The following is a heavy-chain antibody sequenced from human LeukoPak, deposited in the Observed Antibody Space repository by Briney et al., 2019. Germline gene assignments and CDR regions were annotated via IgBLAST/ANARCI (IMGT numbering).Heavy chain of an antibody. D-gene: IGHD6-6*01. CDR1: GFTFSSYS. CDR3: ARTIRGIAARGFDY. CDR2: ISSSSSYI. V-gene: IGHV3-21*01. J-gene: IGHJ4*02. Sequence: PGGSLRLSCAASGFTFSSYSMNWVRPAPGKGLEWVSSISSSSSYIYYADSVKGRFTISRDNAKNSLYLQMNSLRAEDTAVYYCARTIRGIAARGFDYWGQGTLVTVSS.